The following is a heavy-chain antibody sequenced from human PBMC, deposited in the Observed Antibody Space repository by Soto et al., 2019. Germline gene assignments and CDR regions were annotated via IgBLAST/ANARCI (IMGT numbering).Heavy chain of an antibody. CDR2: ISGSGGST. D-gene: IGHD1-7*01. J-gene: IGHJ6*03. Sequence: GGSLRLSCAASGFTFSSYAMSWVRQAPGKGLEWVSAISGSGGSTYYADSVKGRFTISRDNSKNTLYLQMNSLRAEDTAVYYCAKDRWRNWNYVNYYYYMDVWGKGTTVTVSS. CDR1: GFTFSSYA. CDR3: AKDRWRNWNYVNYYYYMDV. V-gene: IGHV3-23*01.